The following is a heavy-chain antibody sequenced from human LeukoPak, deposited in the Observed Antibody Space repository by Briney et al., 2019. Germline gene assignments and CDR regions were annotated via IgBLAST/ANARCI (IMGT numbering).Heavy chain of an antibody. V-gene: IGHV4-59*06. D-gene: IGHD3-10*01. Sequence: SETLSLTCTVSGGSISSYYWSWIRQHPGKGLEWIGYIYYSGSTYYNPSLKSRVTISVDTSKNQSSLKLSSVTAADTAVYYCARALLWFGEFRGMDVWGQGTTVTVSS. CDR1: GGSISSYY. CDR3: ARALLWFGEFRGMDV. CDR2: IYYSGST. J-gene: IGHJ6*02.